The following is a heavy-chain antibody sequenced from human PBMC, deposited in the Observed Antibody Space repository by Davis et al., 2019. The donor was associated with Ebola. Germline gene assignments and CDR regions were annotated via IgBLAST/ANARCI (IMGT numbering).Heavy chain of an antibody. Sequence: GGSLRLSCAASGFTFSSYEMNWVRQAPGKGLEWVSYISSSGSTIYYADSVKGRFTISRDNAKNSLYLQMNSLRAEDTAVYYCARAHGVVSYYFDYWGQGTLVTVSS. D-gene: IGHD2-8*02. CDR1: GFTFSSYE. V-gene: IGHV3-48*03. CDR3: ARAHGVVSYYFDY. J-gene: IGHJ4*02. CDR2: ISSSGSTI.